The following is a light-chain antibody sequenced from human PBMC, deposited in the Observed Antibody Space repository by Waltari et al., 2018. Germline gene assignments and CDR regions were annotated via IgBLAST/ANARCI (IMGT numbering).Light chain of an antibody. Sequence: DIVLTQSPDSLAVSLGERATINCQSSQCVLSSPNHKNYLGWYQQKPGQPPKLLITWASTRVSGVPDRFRGSGAGTEFTLTISSLQAEDVAVYFCQQCYTFPYTFGQGTKLEIK. CDR2: WAS. J-gene: IGKJ2*01. V-gene: IGKV4-1*01. CDR1: QCVLSSPNHKNY. CDR3: QQCYTFPYT.